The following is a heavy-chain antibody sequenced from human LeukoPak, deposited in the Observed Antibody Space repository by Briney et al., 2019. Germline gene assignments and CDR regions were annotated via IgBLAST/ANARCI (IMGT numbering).Heavy chain of an antibody. CDR2: ISGSGVAT. CDR1: GFTFSNYG. CDR3: ARANYYDSSGYPGAFDI. D-gene: IGHD3-22*01. Sequence: GGSLRLSCAASGFTFSNYGMSWVRQAPGKGLQWVSAISGSGVATYYADSVKGRFTISRDESKNTLYLQMNSLRAEDTAIYYCARANYYDSSGYPGAFDIWGQGTMVTVSS. J-gene: IGHJ3*02. V-gene: IGHV3-23*01.